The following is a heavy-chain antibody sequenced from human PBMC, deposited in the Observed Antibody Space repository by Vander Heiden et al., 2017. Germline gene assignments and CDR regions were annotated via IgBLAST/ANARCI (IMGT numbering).Heavy chain of an antibody. CDR2: ISGSGGST. CDR3: AGQNSGSYNY. CDR1: GLTFSPYA. V-gene: IGHV3-23*01. D-gene: IGHD1-26*01. Sequence: EAQLLDSGGGLVQPGGSLTLSCAASGLTFSPYAMRWLRQAPGKVLEWVSAISGSGGSTYYADSVKGRFTISRDNSKNTLYLQMNSLRADDTAVYYCAGQNSGSYNYWGQGTLVTVSS. J-gene: IGHJ4*02.